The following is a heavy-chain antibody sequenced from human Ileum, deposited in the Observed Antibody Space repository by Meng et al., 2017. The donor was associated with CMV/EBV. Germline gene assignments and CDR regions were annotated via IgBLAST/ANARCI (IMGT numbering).Heavy chain of an antibody. Sequence: GESLKISCAASGFNFGVYSMVWVRQISGKGLDWLAAISHDASQIAYTDSVKGRFTISRDNSKNTVYLQMDSLRIEDTSVYSCARVGHGFSFGGGIDPWGQGTLVTVSS. CDR2: ISHDASQI. CDR3: ARVGHGFSFGGGIDP. J-gene: IGHJ5*02. V-gene: IGHV3-30*04. CDR1: GFNFGVYS. D-gene: IGHD3-16*01.